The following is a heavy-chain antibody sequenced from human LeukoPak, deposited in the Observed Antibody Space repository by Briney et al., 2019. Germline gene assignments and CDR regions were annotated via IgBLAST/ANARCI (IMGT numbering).Heavy chain of an antibody. Sequence: SETLSLTCTVSGGSFSSGDNYCSWIRQPPGKGLEWIGYIHYSGSTFYNPSLKSRVTMSVDTSENQFSLKLNSVTAADTAVYYCARGELLYDNWGQGTLVTVSS. CDR1: GGSFSSGDNY. CDR2: IHYSGST. D-gene: IGHD2-15*01. J-gene: IGHJ4*02. V-gene: IGHV4-30-4*01. CDR3: ARGELLYDN.